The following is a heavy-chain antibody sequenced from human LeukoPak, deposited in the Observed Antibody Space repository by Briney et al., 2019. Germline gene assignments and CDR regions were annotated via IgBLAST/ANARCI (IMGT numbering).Heavy chain of an antibody. V-gene: IGHV4-38-2*02. D-gene: IGHD1-26*01. CDR2: IYHSGST. CDR1: GYSISSGYY. J-gene: IGHJ4*02. CDR3: ARFSKTLVGATGGDY. Sequence: SVTLSLTCTVSGYSISSGYYWGWIRQPPWKGLEWIGTIYHSGSTYYNPSLKSRFTISVDTSKNQFSLKLNSVTAADTAVYYCARFSKTLVGATGGDYWGQGTLVTVSS.